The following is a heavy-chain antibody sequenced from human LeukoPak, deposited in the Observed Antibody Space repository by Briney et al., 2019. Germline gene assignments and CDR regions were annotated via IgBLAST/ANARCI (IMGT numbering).Heavy chain of an antibody. J-gene: IGHJ4*02. D-gene: IGHD5-24*01. V-gene: IGHV4-59*08. CDR3: ARLLRYNNYFDY. CDR1: DGAISSYY. CDR2: IYSSGST. Sequence: SETLSLTCTVSDGAISSYYWSWIRQPPGKGLEWIGYIYSSGSTKYNPSLNSRVTMSVDTSKNQLSLKLSSVTAADTAVYYCARLLRYNNYFDYWGQETLVTVSS.